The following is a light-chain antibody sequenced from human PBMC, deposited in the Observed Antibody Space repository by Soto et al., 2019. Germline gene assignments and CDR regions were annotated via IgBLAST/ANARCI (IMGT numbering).Light chain of an antibody. Sequence: QPVLTQPAAVSGSPGQSITISCTGTSSDVGGYNYFSWYQQHPGKAPKLLIYDVNNRPSGVSNRFSGSKSGNTASLTISGLQAEDEADYYCTSYTTTSTVIFGGGTKLTVL. CDR2: DVN. CDR1: SSDVGGYNY. CDR3: TSYTTTSTVI. J-gene: IGLJ2*01. V-gene: IGLV2-14*03.